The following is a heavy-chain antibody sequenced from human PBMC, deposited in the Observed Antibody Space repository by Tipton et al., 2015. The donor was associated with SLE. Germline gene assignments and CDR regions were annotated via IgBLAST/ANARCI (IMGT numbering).Heavy chain of an antibody. D-gene: IGHD1-1*01. CDR2: ISSSGSTI. J-gene: IGHJ4*02. CDR1: GFTFSDYY. CDR3: AREITYLANEGDY. Sequence: SLRLSCAASGFTFSDYYMSWIRQAPGKGLEWVSYISSSGSTIYYADSVKGRFTISRDNAKNSLYLQMNSLRAEDTAVYYCAREITYLANEGDYWGQGTLVTVSS. V-gene: IGHV3-11*01.